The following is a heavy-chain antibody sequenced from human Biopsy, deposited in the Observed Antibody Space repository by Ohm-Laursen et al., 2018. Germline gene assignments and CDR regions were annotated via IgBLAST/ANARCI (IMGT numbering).Heavy chain of an antibody. J-gene: IGHJ2*01. CDR2: VYCTGST. V-gene: IGHV4-59*01. CDR3: ARDRGYYSDRTVPGYFDL. D-gene: IGHD3-22*01. Sequence: GTLSLTCTVSGDSINSYYWSWIRQPPGKGLQWIGYVYCTGSTDYNPSLQSRVTISVDTSKNHFSLRLRSVTPADTAIYYCARDRGYYSDRTVPGYFDLWGRGTLVTVSS. CDR1: GDSINSYY.